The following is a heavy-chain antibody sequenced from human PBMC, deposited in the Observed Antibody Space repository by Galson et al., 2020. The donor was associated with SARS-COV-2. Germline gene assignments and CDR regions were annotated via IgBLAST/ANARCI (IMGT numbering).Heavy chain of an antibody. CDR1: GFTFSSYS. CDR3: ARAADDYYYYVGG. J-gene: IGHJ6*03. CDR2: ISSSSSTI. V-gene: IGHV3-48*01. D-gene: IGHD3-16*01. Sequence: GESLKISCAASGFTFSSYSMNWVRQAPGKGLEWDSYISSSSSTIYYADSVKGRFTISRDNAKNSLYLQMNSLRAEDTAVYYCARAADDYYYYVGGWGRGARGTISS.